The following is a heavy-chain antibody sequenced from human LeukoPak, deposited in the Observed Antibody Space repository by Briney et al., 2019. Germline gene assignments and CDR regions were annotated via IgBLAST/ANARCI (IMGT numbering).Heavy chain of an antibody. CDR1: GVSISSSNSY. J-gene: IGHJ4*02. CDR3: AKDRVQTPLKY. Sequence: SETLSLTCTVSGVSISSSNSYWGWIRQPPGKGLEWIGSIYCGNTYYNASLKSQVSISIDTSKNQFSLRLTSVTAADTAVYYCAKDRVQTPLKYWGQGTLVTVSS. D-gene: IGHD3-10*01. V-gene: IGHV4-39*02. CDR2: IYCGNT.